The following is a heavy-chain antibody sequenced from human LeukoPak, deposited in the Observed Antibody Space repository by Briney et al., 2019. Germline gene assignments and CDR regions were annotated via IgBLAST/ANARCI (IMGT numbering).Heavy chain of an antibody. CDR3: ARRPMGSGKNWFDP. V-gene: IGHV1-8*01. CDR1: GYTFTSYD. Sequence: GASVKVSCKAAGYTFTSYDIDWVRPASGRGLEWMGWMNPNSGNTGYAQKFQGRVTMTRNTSISTAYMELSSLRSEDTAVYYCARRPMGSGKNWFDPWGQGTLVTVSS. CDR2: MNPNSGNT. J-gene: IGHJ5*02. D-gene: IGHD3-10*01.